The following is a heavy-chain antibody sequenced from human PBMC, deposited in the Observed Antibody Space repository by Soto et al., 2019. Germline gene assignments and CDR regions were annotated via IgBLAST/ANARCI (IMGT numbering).Heavy chain of an antibody. V-gene: IGHV4-31*03. CDR2: IFHSGST. D-gene: IGHD1-20*01. CDR1: GDSISNGGFY. Sequence: QVQLQESGPGLVKPSQTLSLTCTVFGDSISNGGFYYSWIRQHPGQGLEWVGYIFHSGSTLSTPSRRSRVTLPTDTSTNQLFLNLTSVTAADTAVEYSARVGMAGHWFDPWGQGTLVTVSA. J-gene: IGHJ5*02. CDR3: ARVGMAGHWFDP.